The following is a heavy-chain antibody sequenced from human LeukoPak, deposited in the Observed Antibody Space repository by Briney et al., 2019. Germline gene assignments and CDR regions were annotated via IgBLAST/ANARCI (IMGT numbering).Heavy chain of an antibody. CDR1: GFTFSSYW. Sequence: GGSLRLSCAASGFTFSSYWMSWVRQAAGKGLGWVSNIKQVGGEKYYVDSVKGRFTISRDNAKNSLYLQINSLRAEDTAMYYCPKAYRGDHSDYWGRGTLVTVSS. D-gene: IGHD4-17*01. V-gene: IGHV3-7*03. CDR3: PKAYRGDHSDY. CDR2: IKQVGGEK. J-gene: IGHJ4*02.